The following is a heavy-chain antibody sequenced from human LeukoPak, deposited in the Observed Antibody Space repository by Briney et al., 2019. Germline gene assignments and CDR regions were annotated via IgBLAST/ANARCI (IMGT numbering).Heavy chain of an antibody. CDR1: GFTFSSYS. J-gene: IGHJ6*04. CDR3: ARDLIVGATYYYAMDV. V-gene: IGHV3-21*01. D-gene: IGHD3-10*01. CDR2: ISTSSTYI. Sequence: GGSLRLSCAASGFTFSSYSMNWVRQAPGQGLEWVSSISTSSTYIYYADSLKGRFTISRDNAKNSLYLQMNGLRADDTAVYYCARDLIVGATYYYAMDVWGKGTTVTVSS.